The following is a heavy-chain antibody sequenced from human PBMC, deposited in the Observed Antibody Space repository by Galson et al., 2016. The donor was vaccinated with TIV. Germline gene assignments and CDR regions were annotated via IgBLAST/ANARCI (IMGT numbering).Heavy chain of an antibody. CDR2: INWHGNSV. CDR1: GFTFDDYA. J-gene: IGHJ6*02. CDR3: AKERAADASMDYYFYHAMGV. V-gene: IGHV3-9*01. Sequence: SLRLSCAASGFTFDDYAMHWVRQPPGKGLEWVSSINWHGNSVVYADSVKGRFTISRDNGKTSLYLQMNSLRPEDTALYYCAKERAADASMDYYFYHAMGVWGHGTAVTVSS. D-gene: IGHD5-18*01.